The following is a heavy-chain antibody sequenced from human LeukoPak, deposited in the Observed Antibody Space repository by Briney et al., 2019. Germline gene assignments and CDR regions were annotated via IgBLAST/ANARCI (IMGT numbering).Heavy chain of an antibody. Sequence: GGSLRLSCAASGFSFSNFEMNWVRQAPGKGLEWVANIKQDGSEKYYVDSVKGRFTIFRDNAKNSLYLQMNSLRAEDTAVYYCARERYDILTGYYSGYYFDYWGQGTLVTVSS. J-gene: IGHJ4*02. CDR3: ARERYDILTGYYSGYYFDY. V-gene: IGHV3-7*01. CDR2: IKQDGSEK. D-gene: IGHD3-9*01. CDR1: GFSFSNFE.